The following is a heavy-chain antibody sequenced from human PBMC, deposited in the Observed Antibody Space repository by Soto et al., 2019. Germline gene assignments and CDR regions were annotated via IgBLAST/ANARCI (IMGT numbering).Heavy chain of an antibody. V-gene: IGHV5-51*01. J-gene: IGHJ4*02. CDR1: GYSFSSHW. CDR3: ARQGNGAEGFDF. Sequence: GESLKISCKGSGYSFSSHWIGWVRQMPGKGLDWMGIIYPGDSDTRYSPSFLGQVTISADKSINTAYLQWSSLKASDTSMYYCARQGNGAEGFDFWGQGALVTVSS. D-gene: IGHD4-17*01. CDR2: IYPGDSDT.